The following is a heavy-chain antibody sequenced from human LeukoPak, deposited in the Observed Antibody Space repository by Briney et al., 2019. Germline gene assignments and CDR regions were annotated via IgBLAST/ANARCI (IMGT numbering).Heavy chain of an antibody. J-gene: IGHJ5*01. CDR1: GFSFSIYA. V-gene: IGHV3-23*01. CDR3: VKGGQRYDFWRFDF. CDR2: ISGNGGRR. D-gene: IGHD3-3*01. Sequence: GWSLRLSCEASGFSFSIYAMSWVRQAPGKGLEWVSSISGNGGRRYSANSVTGRFTIARDNSKNKLSMEMNNLRERNKAIYYCVKGGQRYDFWRFDFWGRGTLVTVSS.